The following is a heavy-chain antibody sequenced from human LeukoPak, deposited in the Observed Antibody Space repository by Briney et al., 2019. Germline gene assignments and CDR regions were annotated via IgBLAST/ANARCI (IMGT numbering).Heavy chain of an antibody. D-gene: IGHD2-21*02. J-gene: IGHJ4*02. CDR1: GFTFSSFA. CDR2: ITGSGYDT. Sequence: GGSLRLSCAASGFTFSSFAMSWVRQAPGKGLEWLSVITGSGYDTYSADSVKGRFTISRDNSTNTLYLQMNSLRAEDTAANYCAKNLRVSSDCWIDHWGQGTLVSVSS. V-gene: IGHV3-23*01. CDR3: AKNLRVSSDCWIDH.